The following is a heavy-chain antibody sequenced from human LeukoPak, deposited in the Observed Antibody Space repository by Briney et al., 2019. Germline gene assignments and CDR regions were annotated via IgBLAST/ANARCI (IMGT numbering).Heavy chain of an antibody. V-gene: IGHV4-4*02. CDR3: AREGGLYRPLDY. CDR1: GGSITNTNY. Sequence: SGTPSLTCGVSGGSITNTNYWTWVRQPPGKGLEWIGEVNLQDSTNYNPSLMGRVAISVDTSENHISLQLTTVTAADTAVYYCAREGGLYRPLDYSGQGTLVTVSS. CDR2: VNLQDST. J-gene: IGHJ4*02.